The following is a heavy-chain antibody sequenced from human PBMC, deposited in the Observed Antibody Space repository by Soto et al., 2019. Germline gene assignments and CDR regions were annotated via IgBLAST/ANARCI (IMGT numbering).Heavy chain of an antibody. CDR2: INPGYPAGRST. V-gene: IGHV1-46*01. Sequence: QVQLVQSGAEVRKPGASVKVSCKASGYTPTTFFRHWVRQAPGQGLEWMGAINPGYPAGRSTTYAPEFQGRVTRTTDTSPRTVYMEPSRLRSDDTAVYYCAREAIVAGATTGMDVWCKANTVPLSS. CDR3: AREAIVAGATTGMDV. D-gene: IGHD1-26*01. J-gene: IGHJ6*04. CDR1: GYTPTTFF.